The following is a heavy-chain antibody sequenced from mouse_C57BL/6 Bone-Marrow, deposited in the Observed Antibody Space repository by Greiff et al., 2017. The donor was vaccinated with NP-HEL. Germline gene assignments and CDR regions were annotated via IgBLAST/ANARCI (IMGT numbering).Heavy chain of an antibody. CDR2: INYDGSST. J-gene: IGHJ2*01. CDR1: GFTFSDYY. V-gene: IGHV5-16*01. Sequence: DVMLVESEGGLVQPGSSMKLSCTASGFTFSDYYMAWVRQVPEKGLEWVANINYDGSSTYYLDSLKSRFIISRDNAKNILYLQMSSLKSEDTATYYCARETGTGFDYWGQGTTLTVSS. CDR3: ARETGTGFDY. D-gene: IGHD4-1*01.